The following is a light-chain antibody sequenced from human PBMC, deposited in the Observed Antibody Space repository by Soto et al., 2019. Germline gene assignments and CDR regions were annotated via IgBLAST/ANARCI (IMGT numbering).Light chain of an antibody. CDR2: DVS. CDR1: ARDVGGYSY. CDR3: CSYAGSYTFV. J-gene: IGLJ1*01. Sequence: QSLLSQPRCVSGSPGQSFAISCTGTARDVGGYSYVFWYQQHPGKVPKLIIYDVSKWPSGVPDRFSGSKSGNTASLTISGLQAEDEGACYCCSYAGSYTFVFGTGPKVTVL. V-gene: IGLV2-11*01.